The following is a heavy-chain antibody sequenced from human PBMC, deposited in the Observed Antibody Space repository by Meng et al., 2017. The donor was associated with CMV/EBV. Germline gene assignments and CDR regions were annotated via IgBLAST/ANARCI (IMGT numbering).Heavy chain of an antibody. J-gene: IGHJ6*02. CDR1: GYTFTSYY. D-gene: IGHD2-15*01. Sequence: ASVKVSCKASGYTFTSYYMHWVRQAPGQGLEWMGIINPSGGSTSYAQKFQGRVTMTRDTSTSTVYMELSSLRSEDTAVYYCARDCLDGVRGSCSYYYYYGMDVWGQGTTVTVSS. CDR2: INPSGGST. V-gene: IGHV1-46*01. CDR3: ARDCLDGVRGSCSYYYYYGMDV.